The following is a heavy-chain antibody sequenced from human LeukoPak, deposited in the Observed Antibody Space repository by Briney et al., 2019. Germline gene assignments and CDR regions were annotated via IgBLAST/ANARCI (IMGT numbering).Heavy chain of an antibody. CDR2: IWYDGSKK. J-gene: IGHJ4*02. V-gene: IGHV3-33*01. Sequence: GRCLRLSCAASGYSFSSYGMQWVRQAPGKGLEWVAVIWYDGSKKYYADSVKGRFTISRDDSKNTVDLRMNSLRAEDTAVYYCASAFLWFGAGYFDYWGQGTLVTVSS. CDR3: ASAFLWFGAGYFDY. D-gene: IGHD3-10*01. CDR1: GYSFSSYG.